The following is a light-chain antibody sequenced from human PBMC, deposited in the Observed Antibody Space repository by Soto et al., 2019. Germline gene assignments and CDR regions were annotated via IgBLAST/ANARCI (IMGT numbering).Light chain of an antibody. CDR3: QHYITYPYT. J-gene: IGKJ2*01. Sequence: DIQMTQSPSTLSASVGDRVTITCRASQTISSWLAWYQQKPGKAPKLLIYKASTLKSGVPSRFSGGGSGTEFTLTISSLQPDDFASYYCQHYITYPYTFGQGTKVDIK. V-gene: IGKV1-5*03. CDR2: KAS. CDR1: QTISSW.